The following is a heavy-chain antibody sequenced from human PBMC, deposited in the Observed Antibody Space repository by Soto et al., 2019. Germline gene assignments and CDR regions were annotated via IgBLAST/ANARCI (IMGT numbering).Heavy chain of an antibody. Sequence: QVQLQESGPGLVKPSETLSLTCIVSGDSICSYYWSWIRQPPGKRLEWIGYIYYSGNTNYNPSLKSRVTISVDTSKNQFSLKLSSVNTADTAVYYCARLDGYRSGWIDYWGQGTLVTVSS. D-gene: IGHD6-19*01. CDR2: IYYSGNT. V-gene: IGHV4-59*08. CDR3: ARLDGYRSGWIDY. CDR1: GDSICSYY. J-gene: IGHJ4*02.